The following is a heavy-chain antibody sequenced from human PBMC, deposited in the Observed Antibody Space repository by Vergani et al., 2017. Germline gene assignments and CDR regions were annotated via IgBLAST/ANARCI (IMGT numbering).Heavy chain of an antibody. CDR3: ATNGGDYDFDY. V-gene: IGHV1-69*02. J-gene: IGHJ4*02. Sequence: QVQLVQSGAEVKKPGSSVKVSCKASGGTFSSYTISWVRQAPGQGLERMGRIIPILGIANYAQKFQGRVTITADKSTSTAYMELRSLSSDDTAVYYCATNGGDYDFDYWGQGTLVTDSS. CDR1: GGTFSSYT. CDR2: IIPILGIA. D-gene: IGHD4-17*01.